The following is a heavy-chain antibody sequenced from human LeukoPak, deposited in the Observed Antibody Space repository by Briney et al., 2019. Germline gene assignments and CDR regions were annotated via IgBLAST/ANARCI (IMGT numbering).Heavy chain of an antibody. D-gene: IGHD6-13*01. CDR3: ARDRIAAAGIRSWFDP. V-gene: IGHV1-2*02. CDR2: INPNSGGT. J-gene: IGHJ5*02. CDR1: GYTFTGYY. Sequence: GASVKVSCKASGYTFTGYYMHWVRQAPGQGLEWMGWINPNSGGTNYAQKFQGRVTMTRDTSISTAYMELSRLRSDDTAVYYCARDRIAAAGIRSWFDPWGQGTLVTVSS.